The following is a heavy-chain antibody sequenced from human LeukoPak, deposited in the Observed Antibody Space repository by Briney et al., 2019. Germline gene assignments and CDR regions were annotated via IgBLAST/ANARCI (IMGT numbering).Heavy chain of an antibody. CDR3: ARAYRFLEWLLSS. J-gene: IGHJ5*02. Sequence: GGSLRLSCAASGFTFSSYAMHWVRQAPGKGLEWVAVISYDGSNKYYADSVKGRFTISRDNSKNTLYLQMNSLRAEDTAVYYCARAYRFLEWLLSSWGQGTLVTVSS. CDR2: ISYDGSNK. D-gene: IGHD3-3*01. CDR1: GFTFSSYA. V-gene: IGHV3-30-3*01.